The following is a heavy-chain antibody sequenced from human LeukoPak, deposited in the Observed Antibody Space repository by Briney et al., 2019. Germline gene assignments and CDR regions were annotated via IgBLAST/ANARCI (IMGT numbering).Heavy chain of an antibody. V-gene: IGHV3-15*01. CDR2: IKSKSDGGRA. CDR3: TTYYYDSSGYYLGFDY. D-gene: IGHD3-22*01. Sequence: GGSLRLSCAASGFTFNNAWMSWVRQAPGKGLEWVGRIKSKSDGGRADYAAPVKARFTISRDDSQNTLYLQMNSLKTEDTAMYYCTTYYYDSSGYYLGFDYWGQGTLVTVSS. J-gene: IGHJ4*02. CDR1: GFTFNNAW.